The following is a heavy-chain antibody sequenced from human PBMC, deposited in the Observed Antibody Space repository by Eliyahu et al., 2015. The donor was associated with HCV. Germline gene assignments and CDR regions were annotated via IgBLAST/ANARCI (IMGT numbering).Heavy chain of an antibody. J-gene: IGHJ3*02. Sequence: QVQLVQSGAEVKKPGXSVKVSCKASGXTFTXYGISWVRQAPGQGLEWMGWISAYNGNTNXAQKLQGRVTMTTDTSTSTAYMELRSLRSDDTAVYYCAREGGIVVVTDAFDIWGQGTMVTVSS. CDR2: ISAYNGNT. CDR3: AREGGIVVVTDAFDI. D-gene: IGHD2-21*02. CDR1: GXTFTXYG. V-gene: IGHV1-18*01.